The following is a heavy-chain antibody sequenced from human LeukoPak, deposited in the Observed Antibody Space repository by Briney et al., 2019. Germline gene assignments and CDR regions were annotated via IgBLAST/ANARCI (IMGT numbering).Heavy chain of an antibody. CDR1: GVSISSCDYF. Sequence: SQPLSLTCTVSGVSISSCDYFWSWIRQPPGKGLEWFGYIYYCGSTYYHPSHKRSVTTSADTSKNHFSLKLSSVTAADTAVYSCARGGRDQLLETDYWGQGTLVTVSS. J-gene: IGHJ4*02. CDR2: IYYCGST. CDR3: ARGGRDQLLETDY. D-gene: IGHD2-2*01. V-gene: IGHV4-30-4*08.